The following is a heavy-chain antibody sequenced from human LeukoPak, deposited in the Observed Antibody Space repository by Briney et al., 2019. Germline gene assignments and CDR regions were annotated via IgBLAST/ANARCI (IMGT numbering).Heavy chain of an antibody. V-gene: IGHV3-30*18. CDR1: GFTFSNYG. CDR2: ISYGGSNK. D-gene: IGHD6-13*01. CDR3: AKDNVAAAGRYFDY. Sequence: PGGSLRLSCAASGFTFSNYGMHWVRQAPGKGLEWVALISYGGSNKYFADSVKGRFTISRDNSKNTLYLQMHSLRAEDTAVYYCAKDNVAAAGRYFDYWGQGTLVTVSS. J-gene: IGHJ4*02.